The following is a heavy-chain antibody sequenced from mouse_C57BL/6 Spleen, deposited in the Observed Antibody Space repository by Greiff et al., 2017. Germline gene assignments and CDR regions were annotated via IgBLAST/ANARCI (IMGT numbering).Heavy chain of an antibody. V-gene: IGHV1-62-2*01. CDR2: FYPGSGSI. CDR3: ARHEGHVSREGYYAMDY. D-gene: IGHD1-1*01. CDR1: GYTFTEYT. J-gene: IGHJ4*01. Sequence: VQLQQSGAELVKPGASVKLSCKASGYTFTEYTIHWVKQRSGQGLEWIGWFYPGSGSIKYNEKFKDKATLTADKSSSTVYMELSRLTSEDSAVYFCARHEGHVSREGYYAMDYWGQGTSVTVSS.